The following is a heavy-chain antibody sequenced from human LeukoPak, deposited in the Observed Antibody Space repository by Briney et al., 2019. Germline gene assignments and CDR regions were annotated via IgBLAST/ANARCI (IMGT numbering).Heavy chain of an antibody. D-gene: IGHD3-22*01. V-gene: IGHV4-31*03. Sequence: PSQTLSLTCTVSGGSISSGGYFWRCIRQHPGKGLEWIGYIYYSGSTYYNPSLKGRVTISVDTSKNQFSLRLSSVTAADTAIYYCASVSYDTSLQHWGQGTLVTVSS. CDR1: GGSISSGGYF. CDR2: IYYSGST. CDR3: ASVSYDTSLQH. J-gene: IGHJ1*01.